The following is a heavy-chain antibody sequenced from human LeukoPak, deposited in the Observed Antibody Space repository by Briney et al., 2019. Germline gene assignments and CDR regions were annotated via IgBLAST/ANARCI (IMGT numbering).Heavy chain of an antibody. D-gene: IGHD3-22*01. Sequence: SETLSLTCTVSGGSISSGDYYWSWIHQPPGKGLEWIGYIYYSGSTYYNPSLKSRVTISVDTSKNQFSLKLSSVTAADTAVYYCARTYTDYYDSSGYSKRGYFDYWGQGTLVTVSS. CDR1: GGSISSGDYY. V-gene: IGHV4-30-4*01. J-gene: IGHJ4*02. CDR3: ARTYTDYYDSSGYSKRGYFDY. CDR2: IYYSGST.